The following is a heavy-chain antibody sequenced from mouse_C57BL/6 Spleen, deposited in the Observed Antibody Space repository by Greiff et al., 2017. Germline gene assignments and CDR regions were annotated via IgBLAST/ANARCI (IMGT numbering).Heavy chain of an antibody. CDR3: ARPHYYGSSGFAY. V-gene: IGHV5-17*01. Sequence: EEQRVESGGGLVKPGGSLKLSCAASGFTFSDYGMHWVRQAPEKGLEWVAYISSGSSTIYSADTVKGRFTISRDNAKNTLFLQMTSLRSEDTAMYYCARPHYYGSSGFAYWGQGTLVTVSA. D-gene: IGHD1-1*01. CDR2: ISSGSSTI. CDR1: GFTFSDYG. J-gene: IGHJ3*01.